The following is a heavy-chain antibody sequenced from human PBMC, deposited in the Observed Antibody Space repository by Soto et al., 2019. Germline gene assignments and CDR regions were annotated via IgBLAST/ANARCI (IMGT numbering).Heavy chain of an antibody. V-gene: IGHV3-13*01. CDR3: ARAEGINYMDV. Sequence: GGSLRLSCAASGFTFSSYDMHWVRQATGKGLEWVSAIGTAGDTYYPGSVKGRFTISRENAKNSLYLQMNSLRAGDTAVYYCARAEGINYMDVWGKGTTVTVSS. CDR2: IGTAGDT. CDR1: GFTFSSYD. D-gene: IGHD2-15*01. J-gene: IGHJ6*03.